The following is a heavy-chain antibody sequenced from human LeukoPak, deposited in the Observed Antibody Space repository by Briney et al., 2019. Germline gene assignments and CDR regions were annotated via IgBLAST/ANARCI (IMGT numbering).Heavy chain of an antibody. J-gene: IGHJ4*02. Sequence: ASVKVSCKASGYTFTGYYVHWVRQAPGRGLEWMGWINPNSGGTNYAQKFQGRVTMTRDTSISTAYMELSRLRSDDTAVYYCAREATTVTTGLGYWGQGTLVTVSS. CDR3: AREATTVTTGLGY. CDR2: INPNSGGT. V-gene: IGHV1-2*02. D-gene: IGHD4-17*01. CDR1: GYTFTGYY.